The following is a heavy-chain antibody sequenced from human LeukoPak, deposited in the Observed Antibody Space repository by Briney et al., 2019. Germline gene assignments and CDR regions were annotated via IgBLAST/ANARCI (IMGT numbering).Heavy chain of an antibody. CDR2: INHSGST. CDR1: GGSFSGYY. J-gene: IGHJ6*02. CDR3: ARGRGIAAAGIRAQNYYYYGMDV. V-gene: IGHV4-34*01. D-gene: IGHD6-13*01. Sequence: SETLSLTCAVYGGSFSGYYWSWIRQPPGKGLEWIGEINHSGSTNYNPSLKSRVTISVDTSKNQFSLKLSSVTAADTAVYYCARGRGIAAAGIRAQNYYYYGMDVWGQGTTVTVSS.